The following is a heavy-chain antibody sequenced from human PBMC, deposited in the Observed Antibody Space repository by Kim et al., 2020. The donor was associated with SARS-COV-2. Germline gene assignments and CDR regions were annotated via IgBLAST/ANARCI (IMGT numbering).Heavy chain of an antibody. J-gene: IGHJ4*02. D-gene: IGHD6-19*01. Sequence: SAKGRVTSSRDDSKNTMYLQMNSPRAEDTAVYYCAKEQYLYSSGWWSFDYWGQGTLVTVSS. V-gene: IGHV3-30*02. CDR3: AKEQYLYSSGWWSFDY.